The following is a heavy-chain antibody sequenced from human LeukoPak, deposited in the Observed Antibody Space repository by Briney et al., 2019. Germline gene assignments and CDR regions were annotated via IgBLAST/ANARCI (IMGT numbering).Heavy chain of an antibody. V-gene: IGHV1-69*04. J-gene: IGHJ4*02. CDR1: GGTFSSYA. CDR2: IIPILGIA. CDR3: AREETVYDSSGYYYAGVDY. Sequence: SVKVSCKASGGTFSSYAISWVRQAPGQGLEWMGRIIPILGIANYAQKFQGRVTITADKSTSTAYMELSSLRSDDTAVYYCAREETVYDSSGYYYAGVDYWGQGTLVTVSS. D-gene: IGHD3-22*01.